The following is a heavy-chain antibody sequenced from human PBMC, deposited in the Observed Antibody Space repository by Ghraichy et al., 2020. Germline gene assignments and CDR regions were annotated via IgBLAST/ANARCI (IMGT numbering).Heavy chain of an antibody. J-gene: IGHJ2*01. CDR3: ARDNSPSRWPNWYFDL. CDR1: GNSISSGGYY. Sequence: SETLSLTCTVSGNSISSGGYYWSWIRQPPGKGLEWIGYISYSGSTYYNPSLKSRVTISVDTSKNQFSLKLSSVTAADTAVYYCARDNSPSRWPNWYFDLWGRGTLVTVSS. D-gene: IGHD4-23*01. CDR2: ISYSGST. V-gene: IGHV4-30-4*01.